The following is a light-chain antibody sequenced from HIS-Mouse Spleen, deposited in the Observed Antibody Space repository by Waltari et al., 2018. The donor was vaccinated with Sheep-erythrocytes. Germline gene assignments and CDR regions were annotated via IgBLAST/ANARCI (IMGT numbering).Light chain of an antibody. CDR2: DVS. CDR3: CSYAGSYNHV. Sequence: QSALTQPRSVSGSPGQSVTISCTGTSSDVGGYHYVSWYQQHPGKAPKLMIYDVSNRPSAVPDRFSGSKSGNTTSLTISGLQAENEADYYCCSYAGSYNHVFATGTKVTVL. J-gene: IGLJ1*01. CDR1: SSDVGGYHY. V-gene: IGLV2-11*01.